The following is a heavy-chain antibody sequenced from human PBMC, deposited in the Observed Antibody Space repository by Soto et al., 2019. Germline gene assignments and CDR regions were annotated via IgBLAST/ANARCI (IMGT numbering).Heavy chain of an antibody. Sequence: GGSLRLSCAASGFTVSSNYMSWVRQAPGKGLEWVSVIYSGGSTYYADSVKGRLTISRDNSKNTLYLQMNSLRAEDTAVYYCARDAPLEYNSSSFDYWGQGTLVTVSS. D-gene: IGHD6-6*01. CDR1: GFTVSSNY. J-gene: IGHJ4*02. CDR3: ARDAPLEYNSSSFDY. CDR2: IYSGGST. V-gene: IGHV3-53*01.